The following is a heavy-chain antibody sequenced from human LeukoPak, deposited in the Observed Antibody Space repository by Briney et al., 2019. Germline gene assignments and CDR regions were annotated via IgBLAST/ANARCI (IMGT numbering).Heavy chain of an antibody. J-gene: IGHJ2*01. Sequence: SETLSLTCSVSGGSITIYYWSWIRQSPGKGLEWIGYMHHSGNSSYNPSLKSRVTISVDTSKKQFSLKLSSVTAADTAVYYCAGSFKPWYFDLWGRGTLVTVSS. CDR2: MHHSGNS. CDR3: AGSFKPWYFDL. V-gene: IGHV4-59*08. CDR1: GGSITIYY.